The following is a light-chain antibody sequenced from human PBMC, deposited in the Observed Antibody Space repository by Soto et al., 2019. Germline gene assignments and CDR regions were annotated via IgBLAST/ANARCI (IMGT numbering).Light chain of an antibody. Sequence: EIVMTQSPATLSVSRGERATLSCRASQSVSSDLAWYQQKPGQAPRLLIYGASTRATGIPARFSGSGSGTEFTLNISSLQSEAFAVYYCQQYNNWPLTFGGGTKVEIK. CDR3: QQYNNWPLT. V-gene: IGKV3D-15*01. CDR2: GAS. J-gene: IGKJ4*01. CDR1: QSVSSD.